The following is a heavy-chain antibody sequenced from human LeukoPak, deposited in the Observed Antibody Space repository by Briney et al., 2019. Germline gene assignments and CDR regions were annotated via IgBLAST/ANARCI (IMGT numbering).Heavy chain of an antibody. V-gene: IGHV3-48*02. CDR1: GFTFSSYS. D-gene: IGHD3-10*01. CDR2: TSSSSSTR. J-gene: IGHJ4*02. Sequence: GGSLRLSCAASGFTFSSYSMNWVRQAPGKGLEWVSYTSSSSSTRYYADSVKGRFTISRDNAKNSLYLQMDSLRDEDTAVYYCARDGSASFGVPYVFDYWGQGTLVTVSS. CDR3: ARDGSASFGVPYVFDY.